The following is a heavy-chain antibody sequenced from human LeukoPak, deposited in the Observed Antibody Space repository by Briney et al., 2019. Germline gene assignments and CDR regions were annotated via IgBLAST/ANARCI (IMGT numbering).Heavy chain of an antibody. CDR3: ARVGATWYFQH. J-gene: IGHJ1*01. CDR1: GFTFSDYY. Sequence: GGSLRLSCAASGFTFSDYYLTWIRQAPGKGLEWVSYISSSSSDTNYADSVRGRFTISRDNANKSLYLQMNSLRDEDTAVYYCARVGATWYFQHWGQGALVTVYS. CDR2: ISSSSSDT. V-gene: IGHV3-11*06. D-gene: IGHD1-26*01.